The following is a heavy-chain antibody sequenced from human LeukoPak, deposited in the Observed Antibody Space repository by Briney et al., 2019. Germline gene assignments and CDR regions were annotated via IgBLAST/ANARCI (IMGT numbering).Heavy chain of an antibody. CDR1: GGSISSYH. Sequence: SETLSLTCTVSGGSISSYHWSWIRQPPGKGLEWIGHIYYTGSTNYNPSLKSRVTISLDTSKNQFSLKLSSVTAADTAVYYCTRSLGVLTPGVMDVGAKGPTVPVS. CDR2: IYYTGST. V-gene: IGHV4-59*01. CDR3: TRSLGVLTPGVMDV. D-gene: IGHD3-16*01. J-gene: IGHJ6*04.